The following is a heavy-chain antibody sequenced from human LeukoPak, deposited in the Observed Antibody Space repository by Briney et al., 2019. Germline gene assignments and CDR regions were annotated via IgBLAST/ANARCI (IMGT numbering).Heavy chain of an antibody. J-gene: IGHJ5*02. CDR3: ARGLRYFDWSQNWFDP. V-gene: IGHV3-33*01. D-gene: IGHD3-9*01. CDR2: IWYDGNSK. CDR1: GFSFSSYG. Sequence: GGSLRLSCAATGFSFSSYGMHWVRQAPGKGLEWVAIIWYDGNSKYYADSVKGRFTISRDNPKNILYLQMNSLRAEDTAVYYCARGLRYFDWSQNWFDPWGQGTLVTVSS.